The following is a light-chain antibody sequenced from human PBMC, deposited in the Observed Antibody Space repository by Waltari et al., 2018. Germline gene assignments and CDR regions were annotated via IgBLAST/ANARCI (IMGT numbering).Light chain of an antibody. Sequence: DIQMTQSPSSLSASVGDRVTITCRASQGISSYLNWYQQKPGKAPKRLSYAASSLQSGVPSRFSGSGSGTDFTLTISSLQPEDFATYYCQQNYSTPETFGQGTKVEIK. V-gene: IGKV1-39*01. CDR1: QGISSY. CDR3: QQNYSTPET. J-gene: IGKJ1*01. CDR2: AAS.